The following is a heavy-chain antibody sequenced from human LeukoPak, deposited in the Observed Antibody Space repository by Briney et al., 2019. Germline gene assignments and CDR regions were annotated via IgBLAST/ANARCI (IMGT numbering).Heavy chain of an antibody. CDR3: ARDWAQMDSSSVYHYNYGMDV. J-gene: IGHJ6*02. V-gene: IGHV1-69*13. CDR1: GYTFTSYA. D-gene: IGHD6-6*01. CDR2: IIPIFGTA. Sequence: SVKVSCKASGYTFTSYAMNWVRQAPGQGLEWMGGIIPIFGTANYAQKFQGRVTITADESTSTAYMELSSLRSEDTAVYYCARDWAQMDSSSVYHYNYGMDVWGQGTTVTVSS.